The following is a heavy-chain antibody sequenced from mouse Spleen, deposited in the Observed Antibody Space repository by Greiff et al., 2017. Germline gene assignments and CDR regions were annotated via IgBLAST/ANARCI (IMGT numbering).Heavy chain of an antibody. J-gene: IGHJ4*01. CDR1: GFTFSSYA. CDR3: ARASITTATGAMDY. D-gene: IGHD1-2*01. V-gene: IGHV5-9-4*01. Sequence: EVMLVESGGGLVKPGGSLKLSCAASGFTFSSYAMSWVRQSPEKRLEWVAEISSGGSYTYYPDTVTGRFTISRDNAKNTLYLEMSSLRSEDTAMYYCARASITTATGAMDYWGQGTSVTVSS. CDR2: ISSGGSYT.